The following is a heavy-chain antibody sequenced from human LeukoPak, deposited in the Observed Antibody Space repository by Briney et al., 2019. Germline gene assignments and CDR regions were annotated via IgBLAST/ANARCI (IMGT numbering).Heavy chain of an antibody. CDR1: GFSFSRSG. Sequence: GGSLRLSCTVSGFSFSRSGMSWVRQAQGKGLETISSISIKGGSTYYADSVKGRFTISRDNPKNTLYLQMNSLTAEDTAVYCWATGGVVIWVILVGVDKEAYDFDCWGRGALVTVSS. J-gene: IGHJ4*02. CDR3: ATGGVVIWVILVGVDKEAYDFDC. V-gene: IGHV3-23*01. D-gene: IGHD3-22*01. CDR2: ISIKGGST.